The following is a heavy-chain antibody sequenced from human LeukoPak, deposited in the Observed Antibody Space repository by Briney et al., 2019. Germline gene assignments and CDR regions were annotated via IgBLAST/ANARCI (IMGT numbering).Heavy chain of an antibody. CDR2: IRGSGGST. J-gene: IGHJ4*02. Sequence: GGSLRLSCAASGFTFSSYAMSWVRQAPGKGLEWVSAIRGSGGSTYYADSVKGRFTISRDNSKNTLYLQMNSLRAEDTAVYYCAKDTMATRTPNSSWGQGTLVTVSS. V-gene: IGHV3-23*01. CDR1: GFTFSSYA. D-gene: IGHD5-24*01. CDR3: AKDTMATRTPNSS.